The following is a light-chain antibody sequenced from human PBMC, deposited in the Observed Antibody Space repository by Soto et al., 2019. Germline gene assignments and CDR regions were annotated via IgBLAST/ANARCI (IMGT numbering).Light chain of an antibody. CDR3: QQYDSSPWT. Sequence: DVVMTQTPLSLSVAPGQPASISCKSSQSLLHITGETFLFWYLQKPGQAPRLLIYGASSRATGIPDRFSGSGSGTDFTLTISRLEPEDFAVYYCQQYDSSPWTFGQGTKVDIK. CDR2: GAS. V-gene: IGKV2-29*01. J-gene: IGKJ1*01. CDR1: QSLLHITGETF.